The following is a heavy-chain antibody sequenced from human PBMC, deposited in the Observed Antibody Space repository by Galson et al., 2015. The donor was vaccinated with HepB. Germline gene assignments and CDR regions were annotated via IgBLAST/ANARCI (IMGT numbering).Heavy chain of an antibody. D-gene: IGHD3-22*01. CDR2: ISSSGSTI. V-gene: IGHV3-48*03. Sequence: SLRLSCAASGFTFSNYEMNWVRQAPGKGLEWVSYISSSGSTIYYADSVKGRFTISRDNAKNSLYLQMNSLRAEDTAVYYCARYDYYDSSGYYYDYWGQGTLVTVSS. J-gene: IGHJ4*02. CDR3: ARYDYYDSSGYYYDY. CDR1: GFTFSNYE.